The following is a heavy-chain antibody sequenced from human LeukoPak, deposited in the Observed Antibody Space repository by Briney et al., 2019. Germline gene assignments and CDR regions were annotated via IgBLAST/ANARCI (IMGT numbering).Heavy chain of an antibody. CDR2: ISAYNGNT. Sequence: GASVKASCKASGYTFTSYCISWVRQAPGQGLEWMGWISAYNGNTNYAQKLQGRVTMTTDTSTSTAYMELRSLRSDDTAVHYCAREIFLYYMDVWGKGTTVTVSS. CDR1: GYTFTSYC. V-gene: IGHV1-18*01. CDR3: AREIFLYYMDV. J-gene: IGHJ6*03.